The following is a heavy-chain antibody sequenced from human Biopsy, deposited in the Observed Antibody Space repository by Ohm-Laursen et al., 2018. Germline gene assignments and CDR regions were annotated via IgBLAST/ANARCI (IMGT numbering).Heavy chain of an antibody. CDR2: IIPIFGTA. D-gene: IGHD1-26*01. CDR3: ARDRSSGSYSPSDY. CDR1: GYTFTSYD. Sequence: VASVKVSCKASGYTFTSYDISWVRQAPGQGLEWMGGIIPIFGTAEYAQNFQGRLTITADESTSTSYMDLISLRSEDTAVYYCARDRSSGSYSPSDYWGRGTLVMVSS. V-gene: IGHV1-69*13. J-gene: IGHJ2*01.